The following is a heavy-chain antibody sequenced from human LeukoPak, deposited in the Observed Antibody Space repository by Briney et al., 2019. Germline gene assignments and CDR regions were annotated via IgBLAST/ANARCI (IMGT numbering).Heavy chain of an antibody. CDR2: IYSGGST. J-gene: IGHJ4*02. Sequence: PGGSLRLSCAASGFTVSSNYMSWVRQAPGKGLEWVSVIYSGGSTYYADSVKGRFTISRDNSKNTLYLQMNSLRAEDTAVYYCARSSYSSSWYEYYFDYWGQGTLVTVSS. CDR1: GFTVSSNY. D-gene: IGHD6-13*01. V-gene: IGHV3-53*01. CDR3: ARSSYSSSWYEYYFDY.